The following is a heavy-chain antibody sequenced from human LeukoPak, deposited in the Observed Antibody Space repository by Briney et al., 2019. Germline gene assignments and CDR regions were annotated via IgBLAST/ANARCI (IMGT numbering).Heavy chain of an antibody. V-gene: IGHV3-53*01. D-gene: IGHD4/OR15-4a*01. CDR1: GFTFSSNS. CDR2: IYSDNT. CDR3: ARRAGAYSHPYDY. J-gene: IGHJ4*02. Sequence: GGSLRLSCTVSGFTFSSNSMSWVRQAPGKGLEGVSFIYSDNTHYSYSVKGGITISRDNYKNTLYLQMNSLRAEDTAVYYCARRAGAYSHPYDYWGQGTLVTVSS.